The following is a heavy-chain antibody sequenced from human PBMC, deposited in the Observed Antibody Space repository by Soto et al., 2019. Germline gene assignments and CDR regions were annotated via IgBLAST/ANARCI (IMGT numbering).Heavy chain of an antibody. D-gene: IGHD6-6*01. Sequence: QVQLVESGGGVVQPGRSLRLSCAASGFTFSSYGMHWVRQAPGKGLEWVAVIWYDGSNKYYADSVKGRFTISRDNSKNTLYRQMNSLRAEDTAVYYCARDPDVYSSSGWFDPWGQGTLVTVSS. J-gene: IGHJ5*02. CDR1: GFTFSSYG. CDR3: ARDPDVYSSSGWFDP. CDR2: IWYDGSNK. V-gene: IGHV3-33*01.